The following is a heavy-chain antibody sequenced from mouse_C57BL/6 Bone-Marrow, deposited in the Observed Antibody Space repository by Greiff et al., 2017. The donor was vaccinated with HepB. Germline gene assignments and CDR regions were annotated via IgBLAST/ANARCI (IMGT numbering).Heavy chain of an antibody. CDR1: GFTFSSYT. CDR2: ISGGGGNT. D-gene: IGHD1-1*01. CDR3: ASLYYYGSRDY. J-gene: IGHJ2*01. Sequence: EVQGVESGGGLVKPGGSLKLSCAASGFTFSSYTMSWVRQTPEERLEWVATISGGGGNTYYPDSVKGRFTISRDNAKNTLYLQMSSLRSEDTALYYCASLYYYGSRDYWGQGTTLTVSS. V-gene: IGHV5-9*01.